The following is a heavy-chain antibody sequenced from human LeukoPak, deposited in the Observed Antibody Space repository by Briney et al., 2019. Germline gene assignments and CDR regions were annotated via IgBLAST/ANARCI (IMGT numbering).Heavy chain of an antibody. CDR1: GYTFTSYG. Sequence: ASVKVSCKASGYTFTSYGITWVRQAPGQGLEWMGWISAYNGNTNYAQKLQGRVTMTTDTSTSTAYMELRSLRSDDTAVYYCARDQVPAAIRDYYYYYGMDVWGQGTTVTVSS. J-gene: IGHJ6*02. CDR2: ISAYNGNT. V-gene: IGHV1-18*01. D-gene: IGHD2-2*02. CDR3: ARDQVPAAIRDYYYYYGMDV.